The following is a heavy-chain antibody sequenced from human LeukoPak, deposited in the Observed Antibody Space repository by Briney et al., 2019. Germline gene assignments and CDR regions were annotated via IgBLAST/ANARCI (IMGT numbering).Heavy chain of an antibody. CDR1: GFTFSSYA. D-gene: IGHD3-22*01. CDR3: VKQRQFYYDSSGYYPLED. Sequence: GGSLRLSCAASGFTFSSYAMSWVRQAPGKGLEWVSAISGSGGSTYYADSVKGRFTISRDNSKNTLYLQMKSLRAADTAMYYCVKQRQFYYDSSGYYPLEDWGQGTLVTVSS. J-gene: IGHJ4*02. V-gene: IGHV3-23*01. CDR2: ISGSGGST.